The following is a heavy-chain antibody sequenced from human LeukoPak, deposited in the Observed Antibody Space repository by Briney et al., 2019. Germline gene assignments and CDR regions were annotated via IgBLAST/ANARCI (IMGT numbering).Heavy chain of an antibody. J-gene: IGHJ4*02. V-gene: IGHV1-46*01. CDR2: INPSGRST. Sequence: ASVKVSCKASGVTVTRFFMHWVRQAPGQGLEWMGIINPSGRSTDYAQRFQGRVTVTRDTSTSTAYMELRSLRAQDTAVYYCARAHRDNVWGSLDYWGQGTLVIVSS. CDR1: GVTVTRFF. CDR3: ARAHRDNVWGSLDY. D-gene: IGHD3-16*01.